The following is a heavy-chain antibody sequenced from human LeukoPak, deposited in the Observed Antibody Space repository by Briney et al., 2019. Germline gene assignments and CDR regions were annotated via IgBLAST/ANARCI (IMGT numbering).Heavy chain of an antibody. D-gene: IGHD6-13*01. J-gene: IGHJ5*02. CDR2: INSDGSST. CDR1: EFTFSSYW. Sequence: PGGSLRLSCAASEFTFSSYWMHWVRQAPGKGLVWVSRINSDGSSTSYADSVKGRFTISRDNAKNTLYLQMNSLRAEDTAVYYCARVSSSTTNWFDPWVQGTLVTVSS. V-gene: IGHV3-74*01. CDR3: ARVSSSTTNWFDP.